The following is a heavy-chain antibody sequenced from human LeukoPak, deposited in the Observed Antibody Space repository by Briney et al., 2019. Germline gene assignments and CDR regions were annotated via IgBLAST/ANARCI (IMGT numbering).Heavy chain of an antibody. Sequence: GGSLRLSCAVSGFTFEDYGMSWVRQGPGKGLEWVAGINWNGIIKRYGDSVRSRFTISRDKATNSLYLQMNSLRTEDTALYYCARVSGYYYDSSDGADYWGQGTLVTVSS. CDR3: ARVSGYYYDSSDGADY. J-gene: IGHJ4*02. CDR1: GFTFEDYG. V-gene: IGHV3-20*04. D-gene: IGHD3-22*01. CDR2: INWNGIIK.